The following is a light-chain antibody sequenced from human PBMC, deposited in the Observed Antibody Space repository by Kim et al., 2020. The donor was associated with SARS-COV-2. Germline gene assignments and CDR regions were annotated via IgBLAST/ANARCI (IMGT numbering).Light chain of an antibody. V-gene: IGLV3-21*04. Sequence: APGQPATITCGGNNIGSKSVHWYQQRPGQAPVLVIYFNNDRPSGIPERFSGSNSGNTATLTISRVEVGDEADYYCQLWDTGSDHRIFGGGTQLTVL. CDR1: NIGSKS. J-gene: IGLJ2*01. CDR3: QLWDTGSDHRI. CDR2: FNN.